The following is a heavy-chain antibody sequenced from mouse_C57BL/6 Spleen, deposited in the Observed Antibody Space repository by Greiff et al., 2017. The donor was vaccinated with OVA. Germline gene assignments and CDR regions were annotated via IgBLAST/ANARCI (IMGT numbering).Heavy chain of an antibody. D-gene: IGHD3-1*01. Sequence: EVQLVESGGGLVKPGGSLKLSCAASGFTFSDYGMHWVRQAPEKGLEWVAYISSGSSTIYYEDTVKGRFTISRDNAKNTLFLQMTSLRSEDTAMYYCASGYHSCDYWGQGTTLTVSS. CDR1: GFTFSDYG. CDR3: ASGYHSCDY. J-gene: IGHJ2*01. CDR2: ISSGSSTI. V-gene: IGHV5-17*01.